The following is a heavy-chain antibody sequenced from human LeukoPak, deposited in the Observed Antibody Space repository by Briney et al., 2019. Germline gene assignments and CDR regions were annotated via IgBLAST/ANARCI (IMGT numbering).Heavy chain of an antibody. V-gene: IGHV1-2*02. CDR2: INPNSGGT. J-gene: IGHJ4*02. D-gene: IGHD6-19*01. Sequence: ASVKVSCKASGYTFTDYYIHWVRQAPGQGLEWMGWINPNSGGTNYAQKFQGRVTLTTDKSTTTAYMELRSLRSEDTAVYYCARGSGYSSGWGVIDYWGQGTLVTVSS. CDR3: ARGSGYSSGWGVIDY. CDR1: GYTFTDYY.